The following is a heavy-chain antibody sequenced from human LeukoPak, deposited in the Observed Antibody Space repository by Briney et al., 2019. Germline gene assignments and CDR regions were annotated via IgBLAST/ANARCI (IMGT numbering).Heavy chain of an antibody. D-gene: IGHD2-15*01. CDR3: ARVRIASLPAQYYFDY. V-gene: IGHV4-34*01. Sequence: PSETLSLTCAVYGGSFSGYYWSWIRQPPGKGLEWIGEINHSGSTNYNPSLKSRVTISVDTSKNQFSLKLSSVTAADTAVYYCARVRIASLPAQYYFDYWGQGTLVTVSS. CDR2: INHSGST. J-gene: IGHJ4*02. CDR1: GGSFSGYY.